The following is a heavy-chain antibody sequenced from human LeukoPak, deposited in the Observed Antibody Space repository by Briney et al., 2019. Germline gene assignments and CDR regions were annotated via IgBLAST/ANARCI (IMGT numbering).Heavy chain of an antibody. J-gene: IGHJ4*02. CDR3: AAVSGSHFDD. D-gene: IGHD6-19*01. Sequence: GGSLRLSCAASGFTFSSYGMHWVRQAPGKGLEWVAVIYYDGSNTYYADSVKGRLTISRDNSKSTLFLQMNSLRAEDTAVYYCAAVSGSHFDDWGQGTLVTVSS. CDR2: IYYDGSNT. V-gene: IGHV3-33*01. CDR1: GFTFSSYG.